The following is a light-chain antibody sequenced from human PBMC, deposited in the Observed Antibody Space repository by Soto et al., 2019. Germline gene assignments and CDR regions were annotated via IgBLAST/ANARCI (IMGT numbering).Light chain of an antibody. CDR3: SSYISSSDSFV. Sequence: QSALTQPASVSGSPGQSITISCTGSSVDVVGCKYVSWYQQHPGKAPKLMIYDVTNRPSGVSNRFSGSKFDNTASLTISGLQAEDEADYYCSSYISSSDSFVFGTGTKLTVL. CDR2: DVT. CDR1: SVDVVGCKY. V-gene: IGLV2-14*01. J-gene: IGLJ1*01.